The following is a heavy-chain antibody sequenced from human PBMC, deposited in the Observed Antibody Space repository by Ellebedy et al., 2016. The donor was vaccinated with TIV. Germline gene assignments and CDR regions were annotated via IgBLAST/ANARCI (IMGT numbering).Heavy chain of an antibody. J-gene: IGHJ6*03. CDR3: AKAPTAIFAHFYYYYYYMDV. CDR1: GFTFSSYA. Sequence: GGSLRLXXAASGFTFSSYAISWVRQAPGRRLEWVSAISGSGGSTHYVDSVRGRFTISRDNSKNTLYLQMTSLRAEDTAVYYCAKAPTAIFAHFYYYYYYMDVWGKGTTVTVSS. V-gene: IGHV3-23*01. D-gene: IGHD2-21*02. CDR2: ISGSGGST.